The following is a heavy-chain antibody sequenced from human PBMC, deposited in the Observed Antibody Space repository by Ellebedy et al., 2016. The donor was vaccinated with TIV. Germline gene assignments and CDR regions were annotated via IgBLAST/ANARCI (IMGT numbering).Heavy chain of an antibody. J-gene: IGHJ3*02. Sequence: GESLKISXVASGFSFSTFAMSWVRQAPGKGLEWVSGISGSGGSTYYADSVKGRFTISRDNSQNTMYLQMNSLSAEDTAVYYCAKDYDDFWTGSGDAFDIWGQGTMVTVSS. D-gene: IGHD3-3*01. CDR3: AKDYDDFWTGSGDAFDI. CDR1: GFSFSTFA. CDR2: ISGSGGST. V-gene: IGHV3-23*01.